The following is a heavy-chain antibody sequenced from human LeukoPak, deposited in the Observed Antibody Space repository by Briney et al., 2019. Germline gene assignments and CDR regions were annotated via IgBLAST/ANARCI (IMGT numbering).Heavy chain of an antibody. CDR1: GGSISGYY. D-gene: IGHD1-26*01. V-gene: IGHV4-59*01. Sequence: KPSETLSLTCSVSGGSISGYYWSWIRQPPGKGLEWIGYIYYSGSNNYNPSLESRVAISVDTSKNQFSLRLSFVTVADTAVYYCARSVSSAIVGAYLDHWGQGTPVTVSS. CDR2: IYYSGSN. J-gene: IGHJ4*02. CDR3: ARSVSSAIVGAYLDH.